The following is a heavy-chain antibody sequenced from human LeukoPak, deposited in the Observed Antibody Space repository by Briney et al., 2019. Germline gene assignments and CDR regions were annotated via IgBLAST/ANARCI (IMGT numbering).Heavy chain of an antibody. CDR2: ISSSGSTI. D-gene: IGHD6-13*01. Sequence: GGSLRLSCAASGFTFSSYEMNWVRQAPGKGLEWVSYISSSGSTIYYADSVKGRFTISRDNAKNSLYLQMNSLRAEDTAVYYCAREGAAAGRPIFYYYYGMDVWGQGTTVTVSS. CDR1: GFTFSSYE. V-gene: IGHV3-48*03. CDR3: AREGAAAGRPIFYYYYGMDV. J-gene: IGHJ6*02.